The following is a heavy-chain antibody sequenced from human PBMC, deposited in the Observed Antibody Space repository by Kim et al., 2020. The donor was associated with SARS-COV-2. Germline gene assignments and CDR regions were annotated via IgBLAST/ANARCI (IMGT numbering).Heavy chain of an antibody. D-gene: IGHD2-21*02. CDR3: ASENCGGDCYDAFDI. J-gene: IGHJ3*02. V-gene: IGHV1-18*01. Sequence: QKLQGRVTMTTDTSTSTAYMELRSLRSDDTAVYYCASENCGGDCYDAFDIWGQGTMVTVSS.